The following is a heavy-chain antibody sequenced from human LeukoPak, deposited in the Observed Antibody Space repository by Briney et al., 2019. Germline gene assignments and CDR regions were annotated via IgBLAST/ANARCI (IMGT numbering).Heavy chain of an antibody. D-gene: IGHD3-10*01. Sequence: GGSLRLSCAASGFTFSSYAMSWVRQAPGKGLEWVSAISGSGGSTYYADSVKGRFTISRDNSKNTLYLQMNSLRAKDTAVYYWAKEVYYYGSGSSDYWGQETLVTVSS. J-gene: IGHJ4*02. CDR3: AKEVYYYGSGSSDY. CDR2: ISGSGGST. V-gene: IGHV3-23*01. CDR1: GFTFSSYA.